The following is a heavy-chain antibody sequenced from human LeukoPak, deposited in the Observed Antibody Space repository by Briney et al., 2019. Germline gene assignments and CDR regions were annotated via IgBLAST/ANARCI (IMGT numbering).Heavy chain of an antibody. CDR2: INPNSGGT. V-gene: IGHV1-2*02. D-gene: IGHD6-19*01. CDR3: ARSMDYSGWCGKDY. CDR1: GYTFTAYY. Sequence: ASVKVSCKSSGYTFTAYYMHWVRQAPGQGLQWMGWINPNSGGTNYAQKFQGRVTMTRDTSISTAYMELSRLRSDDTAVYYCARSMDYSGWCGKDYWGQGTLVTVSS. J-gene: IGHJ4*02.